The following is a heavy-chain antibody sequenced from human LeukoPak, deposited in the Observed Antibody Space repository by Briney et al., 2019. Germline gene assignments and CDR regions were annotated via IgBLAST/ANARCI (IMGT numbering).Heavy chain of an antibody. CDR3: AELGITMIGGV. CDR1: GFTFSSYE. J-gene: IGHJ6*04. V-gene: IGHV3-48*03. D-gene: IGHD3-10*02. CDR2: ISSSGSTI. Sequence: GRSLRLSCTASGFTFSSYEMNWVRQAPGKGLEWVSYISSSGSTIYYADSVKGRFTISRDNAKNSLYLQMNSLRAEDTAVYYCAELGITMIGGVWGKGTTVTISS.